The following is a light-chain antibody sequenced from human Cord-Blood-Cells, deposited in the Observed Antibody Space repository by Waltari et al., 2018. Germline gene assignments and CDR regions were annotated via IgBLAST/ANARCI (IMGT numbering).Light chain of an antibody. CDR1: SSDVGGYNY. J-gene: IGLJ3*02. CDR2: EVS. V-gene: IGLV2-8*01. Sequence: QSALTLPPSASGSPGQSVTISCTGTSSDVGGYNYVSWYQQHPGKAPKLMIYEVSKRPSGVPDRFSGSKSGNAASLTVSGLQAEDEADYYCSSYAGSNKVFGGGTKLTVL. CDR3: SSYAGSNKV.